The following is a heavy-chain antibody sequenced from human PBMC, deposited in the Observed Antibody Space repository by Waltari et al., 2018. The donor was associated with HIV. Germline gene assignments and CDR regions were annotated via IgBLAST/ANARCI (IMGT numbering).Heavy chain of an antibody. CDR2: SKSKTDGGTT. D-gene: IGHD3-16*01. Sequence: EVQLVESGGGLVKPGGSLRLSCAASGFTFSNAWMSWVRQAPGKGLEWVGRSKSKTDGGTTDYAAPVNGRFTISRDDSKNTLYLQMNSLKTEDTAVYYCTTGGEDWGQGTLVTVSS. CDR1: GFTFSNAW. J-gene: IGHJ4*02. V-gene: IGHV3-15*01. CDR3: TTGGED.